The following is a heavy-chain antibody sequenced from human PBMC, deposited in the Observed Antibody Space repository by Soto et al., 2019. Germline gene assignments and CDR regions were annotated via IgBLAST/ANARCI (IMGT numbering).Heavy chain of an antibody. CDR3: ARDPGLGGNVLYYYYYGMDV. J-gene: IGHJ6*01. CDR2: ISAYNGNT. D-gene: IGHD3-16*01. V-gene: IGHV1-18*04. CDR1: GYTFTSYG. Sequence: QVQLVQSGAEVKKHGASVQVSCKASGYTFTSYGISWVRQATGQGLEWMGWISAYNGNTNYAQKLQGRVTMTTDTSTSTAYMELRSLRSDDTAVYYCARDPGLGGNVLYYYYYGMDVWGQGTTVTVS.